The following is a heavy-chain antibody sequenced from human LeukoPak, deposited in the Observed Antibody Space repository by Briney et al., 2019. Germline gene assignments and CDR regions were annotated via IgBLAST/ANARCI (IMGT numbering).Heavy chain of an antibody. CDR2: ISSSSSYI. V-gene: IGHV3-21*01. D-gene: IGHD3-3*01. CDR1: GFTFSSYS. J-gene: IGHJ3*02. CDR3: ARGGPPITIFGVVPPAFDI. Sequence: GGSLRLSCAASGFTFSSYSMNWVRQAPGKGLEWVSSISSSSSYIYYADSVKGRFTISRDNAKNSLYLQMNSLRAEDTAVYYCARGGPPITIFGVVPPAFDIWGQGTMVTVSS.